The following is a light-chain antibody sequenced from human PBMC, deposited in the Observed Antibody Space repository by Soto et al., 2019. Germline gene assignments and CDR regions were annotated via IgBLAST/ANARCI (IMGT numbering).Light chain of an antibody. CDR1: QSVSSSY. CDR3: QHYGSSAKT. V-gene: IGKV3-20*01. J-gene: IGKJ1*01. CDR2: GAS. Sequence: EIVLTQSPGTLSLSPGERATLSCRASQSVSSSYLAWYQQKPGQAPRLLIYGASSRATGIPDGFSGSGSGTDFTITISRLEPEDFAVYYCQHYGSSAKTFGQGTKVEIQ.